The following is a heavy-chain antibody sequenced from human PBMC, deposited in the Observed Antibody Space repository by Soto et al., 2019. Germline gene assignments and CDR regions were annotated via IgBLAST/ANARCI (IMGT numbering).Heavy chain of an antibody. J-gene: IGHJ2*01. D-gene: IGHD6-19*01. CDR3: ARVAGSVKYYGRTTYWYFDL. CDR2: IIPILGIA. V-gene: IGHV1-69*02. CDR1: GGTFSSYT. Sequence: QVQLVQSGAAVKKPGSSVKVSCKASGGTFSSYTISWVRQAPGQGLEWMGRIIPILGIANYAQKFQGRVTITADKSTSTAYMELSSLRSEDTAVYYCARVAGSVKYYGRTTYWYFDLWGRGTLVTVSS.